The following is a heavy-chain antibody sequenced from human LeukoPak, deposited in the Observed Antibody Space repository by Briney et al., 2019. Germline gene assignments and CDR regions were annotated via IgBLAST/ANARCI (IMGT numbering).Heavy chain of an antibody. V-gene: IGHV3-21*06. Sequence: GGSLRLSCGGSGFTFNSYSMNWVRQAPGKGLEWVASIIGSGSEMFYADSVKGRFTISRDNYKNSLYLQMNSPRVEDTAVYYCAKVQSDIVGAMFFSFDGWGQGTMVSVSS. CDR1: GFTFNSYS. D-gene: IGHD1-26*01. CDR3: AKVQSDIVGAMFFSFDG. CDR2: IIGSGSEM. J-gene: IGHJ3*01.